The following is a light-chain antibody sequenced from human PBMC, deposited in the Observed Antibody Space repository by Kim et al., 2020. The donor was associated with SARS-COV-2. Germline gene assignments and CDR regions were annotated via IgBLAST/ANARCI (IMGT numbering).Light chain of an antibody. J-gene: IGKJ2*01. CDR3: QQSDTLPYT. Sequence: SAFVGDRVIITCRASQSIANSVNWYQQKPGKAPKLLIYTASALQSGVSSRFSGSGSGTHFTLSISGLQPEDFATYYCQQSDTLPYTFGQGTKLEI. CDR1: QSIANS. CDR2: TAS. V-gene: IGKV1-39*01.